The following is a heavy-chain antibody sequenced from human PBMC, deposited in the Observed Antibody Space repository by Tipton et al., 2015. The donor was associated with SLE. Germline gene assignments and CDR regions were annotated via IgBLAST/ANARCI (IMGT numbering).Heavy chain of an antibody. CDR2: IYYSRNT. V-gene: IGHV4-59*01. CDR3: ARVILVGAYAFDV. Sequence: TLSLTCTVSGGSIRSSHWNWIRQSPGKGLEWIGYIYYSRNTNYNHSLKSRVSISVDTSKNQFSLKLTSVTAADTAVYYCARVILVGAYAFDVWGQGTLVAVSS. D-gene: IGHD2-8*02. J-gene: IGHJ3*01. CDR1: GGSIRSSH.